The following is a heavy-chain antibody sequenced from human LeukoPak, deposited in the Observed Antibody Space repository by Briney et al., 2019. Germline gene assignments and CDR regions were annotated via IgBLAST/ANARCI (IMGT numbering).Heavy chain of an antibody. J-gene: IGHJ4*02. V-gene: IGHV4-59*01. Sequence: SETLSLTCTVSGGSISSYYWSWLRQPPGKGLEWIGYIYYSGSTNYNPSLKSRVTISVDTSKNQFSLKLSSVTAADTAVYYCARLLGSRTPDYWGQGTLVTVSS. D-gene: IGHD1-14*01. CDR1: GGSISSYY. CDR2: IYYSGST. CDR3: ARLLGSRTPDY.